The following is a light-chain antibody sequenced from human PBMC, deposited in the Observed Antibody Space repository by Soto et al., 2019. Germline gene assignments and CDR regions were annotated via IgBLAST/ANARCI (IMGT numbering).Light chain of an antibody. CDR1: SSNIGGNS. V-gene: IGLV1-51*01. Sequence: VLTQPPSVSAAPGQKVTISCSGISSNIGGNSVSWYQQLPGTAPKLLIYDDNKRPSGIPDRFSGSKSGTSATLGITGFQTGDEADYYCGSWDSSLSAYVFGTGTKVTVL. J-gene: IGLJ1*01. CDR3: GSWDSSLSAYV. CDR2: DDN.